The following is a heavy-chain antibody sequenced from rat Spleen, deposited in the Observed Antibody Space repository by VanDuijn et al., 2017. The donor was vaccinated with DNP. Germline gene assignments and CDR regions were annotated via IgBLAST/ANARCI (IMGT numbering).Heavy chain of an antibody. CDR1: GFTFSAYN. CDR3: TRHGSIRRLKRPMDA. J-gene: IGHJ4*01. CDR2: ISISGSRI. V-gene: IGHV5S10*01. Sequence: EVQLVESGGDFVQPGRSLRLSCAASGFTFSAYNMAWVRQAPKKALEWVATISISGSRIYYRDSGKGRFTVYRNNAKSTLYLQMDSLRSEDTATYYCTRHGSIRRLKRPMDAWGQGTSVTVSS. D-gene: IGHD1-6*01.